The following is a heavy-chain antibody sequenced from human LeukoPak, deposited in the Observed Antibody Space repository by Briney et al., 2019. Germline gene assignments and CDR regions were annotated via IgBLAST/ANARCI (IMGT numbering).Heavy chain of an antibody. V-gene: IGHV4-31*03. J-gene: IGHJ4*02. D-gene: IGHD4-17*01. Sequence: SETQSLTCTVSGGSISSGGYYWSWIRQHPGKGLEWIGYIYYSGSTYYNPSLKSRVTISVDTSKNQFSLKLSSVTAADTAVYYCARADYGDPGYFDYWGQGTLVTVSS. CDR3: ARADYGDPGYFDY. CDR2: IYYSGST. CDR1: GGSISSGGYY.